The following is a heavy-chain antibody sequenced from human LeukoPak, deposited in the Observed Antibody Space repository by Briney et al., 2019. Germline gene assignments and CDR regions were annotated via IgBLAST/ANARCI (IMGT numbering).Heavy chain of an antibody. CDR1: GGSISSDSYY. V-gene: IGHV4-39*01. CDR2: IYYSGST. J-gene: IGHJ4*02. CDR3: VRRAYGSGSYPADY. D-gene: IGHD3-10*01. Sequence: PSETLSLTCTVSGGSISSDSYYWGWIRQPPGKGLEWFVSIYYSGSTYYNPSLKSRVTISVDTSKNQFSLKLTSVTAADTSMYYCVRRAYGSGSYPADYWGQGTPVTVSS.